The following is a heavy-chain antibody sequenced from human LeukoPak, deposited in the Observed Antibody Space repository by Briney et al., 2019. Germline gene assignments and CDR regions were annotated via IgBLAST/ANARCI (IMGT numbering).Heavy chain of an antibody. CDR2: ISGYNGKT. CDR1: VSSFTSYG. CDR3: ARDYGEGRVATIPLAY. J-gene: IGHJ4*02. Sequence: SLNVSCKSSVSSFTSYGITWVRQAPGQRLEWMAWISGYNGKTNYAQNLQGRVTMTTDTSTSTAYMELRSLRSDDTAVYYCARDYGEGRVATIPLAYWGQGTLVTVSS. V-gene: IGHV1-18*04. D-gene: IGHD5-12*01.